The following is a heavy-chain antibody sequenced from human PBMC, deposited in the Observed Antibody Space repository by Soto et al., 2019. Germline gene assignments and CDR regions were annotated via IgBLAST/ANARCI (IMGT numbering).Heavy chain of an antibody. D-gene: IGHD1-20*01. Sequence: LXLSCAASVLNVSSNEMSWVRQSPGKGLEWVSVIYSGGSKHDADSVKGRFTISRDNSKNMVYLQMNSLRVDDTAVYFCASSSRKDYNFGMDAWGQGTTVTVSS. CDR3: ASSSRKDYNFGMDA. CDR1: VLNVSSNE. V-gene: IGHV3-53*01. J-gene: IGHJ6*02. CDR2: IYSGGSK.